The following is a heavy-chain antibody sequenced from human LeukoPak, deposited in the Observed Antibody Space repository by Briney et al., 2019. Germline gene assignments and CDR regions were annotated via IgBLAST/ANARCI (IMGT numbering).Heavy chain of an antibody. CDR2: IHYDGSNK. D-gene: IGHD5-18*01. J-gene: IGHJ4*02. V-gene: IGHV3-30*02. Sequence: QPGGTLRLSCAASGFSFTNYGMHWVRQAPGKGLEWVAFIHYDGSNKYYADSVKGRFTISRDNSRNTLYLQMNTLRPDDTAIFYCTKNLGAYNYGCPGDWGQGTLVTVSS. CDR1: GFSFTNYG. CDR3: TKNLGAYNYGCPGD.